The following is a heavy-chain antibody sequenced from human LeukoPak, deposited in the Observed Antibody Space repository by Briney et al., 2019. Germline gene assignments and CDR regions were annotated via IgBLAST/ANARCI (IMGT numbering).Heavy chain of an antibody. CDR1: GGSFSGYY. D-gene: IGHD2-15*01. V-gene: IGHV4-34*01. J-gene: IGHJ5*02. CDR2: INHSGST. CDR3: ARNVTRLVGISRLNWFDP. Sequence: ASETLSLTCAVYGGSFSGYYWSWIRQPPGKGLEWIGEINHSGSTNYNPSLKSRVTISVDTSKNQFSLKLSSATAADTAVYYCARNVTRLVGISRLNWFDPWGQGTLVTVS.